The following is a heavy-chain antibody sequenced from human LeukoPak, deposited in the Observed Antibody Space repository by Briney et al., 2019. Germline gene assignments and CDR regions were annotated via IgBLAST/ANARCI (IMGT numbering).Heavy chain of an antibody. Sequence: GGSLRLSCAASGFTFDDYGMSWVRQAPGKGLEWVSGINWNGGSTGYADSVKGRFTISRDNAKNSLYLQMNSLRAEDTALYYCAREVPGDYGDYEGYYYYMDVWGEGTTVTVSS. D-gene: IGHD4-17*01. CDR1: GFTFDDYG. V-gene: IGHV3-20*04. CDR3: AREVPGDYGDYEGYYYYMDV. CDR2: INWNGGST. J-gene: IGHJ6*03.